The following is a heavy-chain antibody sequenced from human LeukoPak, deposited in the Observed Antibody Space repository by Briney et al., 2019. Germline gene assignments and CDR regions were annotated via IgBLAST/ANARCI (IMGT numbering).Heavy chain of an antibody. D-gene: IGHD5-12*01. CDR1: GFTSSTYV. Sequence: GGSLRLSCAASGFTSSTYVMSWVRQAPGKGLEWVSGISDGGDNTYYADSVKGRFTISRDNSKNTLYLQMNSLRAEDTAVYYCAKGSGYDTDFDFWGQGTLVSVSS. J-gene: IGHJ4*02. V-gene: IGHV3-23*01. CDR3: AKGSGYDTDFDF. CDR2: ISDGGDNT.